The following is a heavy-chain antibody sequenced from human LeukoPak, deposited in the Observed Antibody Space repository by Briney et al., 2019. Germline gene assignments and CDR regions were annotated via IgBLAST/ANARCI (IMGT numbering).Heavy chain of an antibody. V-gene: IGHV3-48*01. Sequence: GGSLRLSFAASGFTFSSYAMNWVRQAPGKGLEWVSYISSSSSTIYYADSVKGRFTISRDNAKNSLYLQMNSLRAEDTAVYYCARSPPGLWFGELLLPGDYWGQGTLVTVSS. CDR2: ISSSSSTI. CDR3: ARSPPGLWFGELLLPGDY. CDR1: GFTFSSYA. J-gene: IGHJ4*02. D-gene: IGHD3-10*01.